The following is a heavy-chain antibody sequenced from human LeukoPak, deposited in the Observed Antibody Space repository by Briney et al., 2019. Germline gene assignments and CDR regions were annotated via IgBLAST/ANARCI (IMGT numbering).Heavy chain of an antibody. J-gene: IGHJ4*02. CDR2: IYYSGST. CDR3: ARAYQLLKIFGN. CDR1: GGSISSSSYY. Sequence: SETLSLTCTVSGGSISSSSYYWGWIRQPPGKGLEWIGSIYYSGSTYYNPSLKSRVTISVDTSKNQVSLKLSSVTAADTAVYYCARAYQLLKIFGNWGQGTLVTVSS. D-gene: IGHD2-2*01. V-gene: IGHV4-39*07.